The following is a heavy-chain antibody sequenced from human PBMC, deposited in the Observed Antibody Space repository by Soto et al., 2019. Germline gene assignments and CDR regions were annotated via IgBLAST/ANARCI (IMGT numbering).Heavy chain of an antibody. J-gene: IGHJ4*02. CDR3: AKDLKDFGGGSDY. CDR2: ISGSGGST. D-gene: IGHD3-3*01. V-gene: IGHV3-23*01. CDR1: GFTFSSYA. Sequence: GGSLRLSCSASGFTFSSYAMSWVRKDPGKGLEWVSAISGSGGSTYYADSVKGRFTISRDNSKNTLYLQMNSLRAEDTAVYYCAKDLKDFGGGSDYWGQGTLVTVSS.